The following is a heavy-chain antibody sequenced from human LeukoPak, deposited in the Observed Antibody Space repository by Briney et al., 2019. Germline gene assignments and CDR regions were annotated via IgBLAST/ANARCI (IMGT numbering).Heavy chain of an antibody. CDR3: AKDFRIGYSAHFDY. V-gene: IGHV3-23*01. CDR1: GFTFRSHA. CDR2: IYENGGTT. D-gene: IGHD2-21*01. J-gene: IGHJ4*02. Sequence: GGSLRLSCVGSGFTFRSHAMSWVRQAPEEGLEFVSGIYENGGTTYYADSVKGRFSISRDNSKDTLYLQMDSLRGEDTAVYYCAKDFRIGYSAHFDYWGQGALVTVSS.